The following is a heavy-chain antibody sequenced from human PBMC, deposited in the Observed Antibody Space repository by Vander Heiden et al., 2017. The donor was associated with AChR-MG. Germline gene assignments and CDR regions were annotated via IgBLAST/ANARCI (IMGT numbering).Heavy chain of an antibody. Sequence: EEQVVESGGGLAQPGGSLRLSCAASGFTVRNNDMHWVRQVTGKGLEWVARIGIAGETNYPGSVKGRFTISRENDRNSLHLEMNNLRAGDTAVYYCTRGLPGGMDVWGQGTTVTVSS. CDR2: IGIAGET. V-gene: IGHV3-13*01. CDR1: GFTVRNND. D-gene: IGHD3-16*01. J-gene: IGHJ6*02. CDR3: TRGLPGGMDV.